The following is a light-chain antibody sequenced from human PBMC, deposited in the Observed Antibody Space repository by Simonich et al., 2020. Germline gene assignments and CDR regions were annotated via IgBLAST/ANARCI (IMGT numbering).Light chain of an antibody. CDR2: EGS. CDR1: TSDFGSYNL. CDR3: CSYAGSSNWV. V-gene: IGLV2-23*01. J-gene: IGLJ3*02. Sequence: QSALTQPASVSGSPGQSITISCTGTTSDFGSYNLVSWSQQHPGKPPKPMIYEGSKRPSGVSNRFSGSKSGNTASLTISGLQAEDEADYYCCSYAGSSNWVFGGGTKLTVL.